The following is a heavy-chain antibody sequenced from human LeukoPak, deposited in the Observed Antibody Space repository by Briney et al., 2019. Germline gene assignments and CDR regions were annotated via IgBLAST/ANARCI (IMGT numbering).Heavy chain of an antibody. CDR1: GGSISRYY. V-gene: IGHV4-4*07. J-gene: IGHJ4*02. Sequence: PSETLSLTCTVSGGSISRYYWSWIRQPAGEGLEWIGRIHSSGSTNYNPSLKSRVTMSVDTSKNHFSLKLSSVTAADTAVYYCARANSYDGSGHYYEFAYWGQGTLVTVSS. CDR3: ARANSYDGSGHYYEFAY. CDR2: IHSSGST. D-gene: IGHD3-22*01.